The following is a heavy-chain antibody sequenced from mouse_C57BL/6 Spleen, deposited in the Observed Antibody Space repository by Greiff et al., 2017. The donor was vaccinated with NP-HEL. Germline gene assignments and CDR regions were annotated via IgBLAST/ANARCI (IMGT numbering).Heavy chain of an antibody. D-gene: IGHD1-1*01. CDR1: GYTFTDYY. J-gene: IGHJ4*01. CDR3: ARNYAPYAMDY. V-gene: IGHV1-19*01. CDR2: INPYNGGT. Sequence: VQLQQSGPVLVKPGASVKMSCKASGYTFTDYYMNWVKQSHGKSLEWIGVINPYNGGTSYNQKFKGKATLTVDKSSSTAYMELNSLTSEDSAVYYCARNYAPYAMDYWGQGTSVTVSS.